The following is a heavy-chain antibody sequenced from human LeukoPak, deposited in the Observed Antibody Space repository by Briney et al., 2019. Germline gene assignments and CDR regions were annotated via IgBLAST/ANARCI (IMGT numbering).Heavy chain of an antibody. J-gene: IGHJ4*02. CDR2: IYYSGST. Sequence: SETLSLTCTVSGGSISSYYWSWIRQPPGKGLEWIGYIYYSGSTNYNPSLKSRVTISVDTSKNQFSLKLSSVTAADTAVYYCASTLDGYNSVGYWGQGTLVTVSS. CDR1: GGSISSYY. V-gene: IGHV4-59*12. D-gene: IGHD5-24*01. CDR3: ASTLDGYNSVGY.